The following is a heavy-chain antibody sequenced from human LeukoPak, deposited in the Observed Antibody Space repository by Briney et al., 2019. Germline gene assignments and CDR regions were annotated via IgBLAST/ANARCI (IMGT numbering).Heavy chain of an antibody. Sequence: PGGSLRLSCAASGFTVSSNYMSWVRQAPGKGLEWVSVIYSGGSTYYADSVKGRFTISRDNSKNTLYLQMNSLRAEDTAVYYCASLSPLCYDSSGYPYWGQGTLVTVSS. CDR1: GFTVSSNY. CDR2: IYSGGST. CDR3: ASLSPLCYDSSGYPY. D-gene: IGHD3-22*01. V-gene: IGHV3-53*01. J-gene: IGHJ4*02.